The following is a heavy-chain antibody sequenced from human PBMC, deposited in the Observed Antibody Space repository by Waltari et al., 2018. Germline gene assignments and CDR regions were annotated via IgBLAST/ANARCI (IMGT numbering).Heavy chain of an antibody. V-gene: IGHV3-48*04. J-gene: IGHJ4*02. CDR1: SYS. D-gene: IGHD3-10*01. CDR3: ARDPFDLGGGMVRGVDY. Sequence: SYSMNWVRQAPGKGLEWVSYISSSSSTIYYADSVKGRFTISRDNAKNSLYLQMNSLRAEDTAVYYCARDPFDLGGGMVRGVDYWGQGTLVTVSS. CDR2: ISSSSSTI.